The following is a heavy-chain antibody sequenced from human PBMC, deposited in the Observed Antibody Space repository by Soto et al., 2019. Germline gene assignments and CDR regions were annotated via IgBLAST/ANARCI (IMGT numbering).Heavy chain of an antibody. V-gene: IGHV1-2*02. CDR1: GYTFTGYY. CDR3: TRPYCTNTGCYGWFDP. J-gene: IGHJ5*02. Sequence: ASVKVSCKASGYTFTGYYIYWVRQAPGQGLEWMGWINTSSGGTDYAQRFQGRVTMTRDTSISTAYMELTRLRDDDTAIYYCTRPYCTNTGCYGWFDPWGQGTLVTVSS. D-gene: IGHD2-2*01. CDR2: INTSSGGT.